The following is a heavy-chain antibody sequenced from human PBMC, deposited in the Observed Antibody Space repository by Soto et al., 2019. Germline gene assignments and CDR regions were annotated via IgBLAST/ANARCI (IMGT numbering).Heavy chain of an antibody. CDR2: IIPIFGTA. Sequence: SVKVSCKASGGTFSSYAISWVRQAPGQGLEWMGGIIPIFGTANYAQKFQGRVTITADESTSTAYMELSSLRSEDTAAYYCAREITGYGSLTYFDYWGQGTLVTVLL. CDR3: AREITGYGSLTYFDY. D-gene: IGHD3-10*01. CDR1: GGTFSSYA. J-gene: IGHJ4*02. V-gene: IGHV1-69*13.